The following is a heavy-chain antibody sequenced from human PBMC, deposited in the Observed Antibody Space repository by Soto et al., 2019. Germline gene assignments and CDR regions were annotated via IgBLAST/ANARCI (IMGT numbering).Heavy chain of an antibody. CDR2: INHSGST. Sequence: QVQLQQWGAGLLKPSETLSLTCAVYGGSFSGYYWSWIRQPPGKGLEWIGEINHSGSTNYNPSLKSRVTISVDTSKNQFSLKLSSVTAADTAVYYCAREAAARLSYGLGADGMDVWGQGTTVTVSS. V-gene: IGHV4-34*01. CDR1: GGSFSGYY. CDR3: AREAAARLSYGLGADGMDV. D-gene: IGHD6-6*01. J-gene: IGHJ6*02.